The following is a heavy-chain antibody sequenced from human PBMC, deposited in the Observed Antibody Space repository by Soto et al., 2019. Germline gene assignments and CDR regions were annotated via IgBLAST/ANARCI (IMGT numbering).Heavy chain of an antibody. CDR2: IYYSGST. J-gene: IGHJ4*02. CDR3: ARVLYDSSGSFDY. Sequence: PSETLSLTCTVSGGSISSGDYYWSWIRQPPGKGLEWIGYIYYSGSTYYNPSLKSRVTISVDTSKNQFSLKLSSVTAADTAVYYCARVLYDSSGSFDYWGQGTLVTVSS. CDR1: GGSISSGDYY. V-gene: IGHV4-30-4*01. D-gene: IGHD3-22*01.